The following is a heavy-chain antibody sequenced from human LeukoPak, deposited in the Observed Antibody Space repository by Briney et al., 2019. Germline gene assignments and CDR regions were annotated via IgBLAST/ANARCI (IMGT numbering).Heavy chain of an antibody. CDR1: GYTFTSYY. CDR2: INPSGAST. CDR3: ARGIVTAAGTGGWYFVY. Sequence: ASVKVSCKASGYTFTSYYLHWVRQAPGQGLEWMSIINPSGASTSYEQKFQGRVTMTSDTSTSRVYMELSSLRSEDTAVYYCARGIVTAAGTGGWYFVYWGQGTLVTVSS. D-gene: IGHD6-13*01. V-gene: IGHV1-46*01. J-gene: IGHJ4*02.